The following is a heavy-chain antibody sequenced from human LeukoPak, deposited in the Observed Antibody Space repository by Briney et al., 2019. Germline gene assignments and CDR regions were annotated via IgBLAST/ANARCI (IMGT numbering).Heavy chain of an antibody. D-gene: IGHD3-10*01. V-gene: IGHV4-4*07. CDR2: MYPSGIT. Sequence: SETLSLTCTVSGGSISSYYWSWIRQPAGEGLEWIGRMYPSGITNYNPSLKTRVTLSLDTSKNQFSLKLSSVTAADTAVYYCARDKGDYYGYYMDVWGKGTTVTISS. CDR3: ARDKGDYYGYYMDV. CDR1: GGSISSYY. J-gene: IGHJ6*03.